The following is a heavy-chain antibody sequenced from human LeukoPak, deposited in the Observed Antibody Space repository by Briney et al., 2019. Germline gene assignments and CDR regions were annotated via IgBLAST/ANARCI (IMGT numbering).Heavy chain of an antibody. V-gene: IGHV3-20*04. D-gene: IGHD3-10*01. CDR3: ARGGGSSAAPYYYYYYMDV. Sequence: GGSLRLSCAASGFTFDDYGMSWVRQAPGKGLEWVSGINWNGGSTGYADSVKGRFTISRDNAKNSLYLQMNSLRAEDTALYYCARGGGSSAAPYYYYYYMDVWGKGTTVTVSS. CDR2: INWNGGST. J-gene: IGHJ6*03. CDR1: GFTFDDYG.